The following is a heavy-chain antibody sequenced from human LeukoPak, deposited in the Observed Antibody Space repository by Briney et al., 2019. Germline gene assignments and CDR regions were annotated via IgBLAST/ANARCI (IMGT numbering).Heavy chain of an antibody. D-gene: IGHD2-21*01. V-gene: IGHV3-74*01. CDR1: GFTFSNYW. CDR3: ARELPFDL. J-gene: IGHJ2*01. Sequence: GGSLRLSCAASGFTFSNYWMHWVRQAPGKGLVWVSRIKSDGSSTNYADSVKGRFTISRDNAKNTLHLQMNSLRAEDTAVYYCARELPFDLWGRGTLVTVSS. CDR2: IKSDGSST.